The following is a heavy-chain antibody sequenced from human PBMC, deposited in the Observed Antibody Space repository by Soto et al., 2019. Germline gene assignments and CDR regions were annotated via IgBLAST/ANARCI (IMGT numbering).Heavy chain of an antibody. CDR2: INAGNGNT. D-gene: IGHD3-22*01. Sequence: QVQLVQSGAEEKKPGASVKVSCKASGYTFTSYAMHWVRQAPGQRLEWMGWINAGNGNTKYSQKFQGRVTITRDTAASTAYMELSRLRSEDTAVYYCARDPDYYDGSGYYFDYWGQGTLVTVSS. V-gene: IGHV1-3*05. CDR1: GYTFTSYA. J-gene: IGHJ4*02. CDR3: ARDPDYYDGSGYYFDY.